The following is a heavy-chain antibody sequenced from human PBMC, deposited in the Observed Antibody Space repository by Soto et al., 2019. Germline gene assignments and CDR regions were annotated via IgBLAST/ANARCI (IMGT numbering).Heavy chain of an antibody. CDR2: INGDGSSA. D-gene: IGHD2-8*01. CDR1: GFTFSDYW. CDR3: ARRDRNGGYCDS. V-gene: IGHV3-74*01. J-gene: IGHJ4*02. Sequence: LRLSCAVSGFTFSDYWMHWVCQAPGKGLVWVARINGDGSSANYAASVKDRFTISRDNAENTVYLQMNSLRAEDTAVYFCARRDRNGGYCDSWGQGVLVTVSS.